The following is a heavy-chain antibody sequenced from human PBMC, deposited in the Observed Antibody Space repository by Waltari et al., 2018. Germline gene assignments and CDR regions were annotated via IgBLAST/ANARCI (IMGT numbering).Heavy chain of an antibody. Sequence: QLQLVPSAAEVTKPRASVTVSCTGSGYPLTASYLHYVAPARGLWLGWMGCNKPNSGGTNYAQKFQGRVSKTRDTSISTAYMGWSRLGSDDTAVYYCARGAQPSGNAQRKYYYYMDVWGKGTTGTVSS. J-gene: IGHJ6*03. CDR1: GYPLTASY. CDR3: ARGAQPSGNAQRKYYYYMDV. V-gene: IGHV1-2*02. CDR2: NKPNSGGT. D-gene: IGHD5-12*01.